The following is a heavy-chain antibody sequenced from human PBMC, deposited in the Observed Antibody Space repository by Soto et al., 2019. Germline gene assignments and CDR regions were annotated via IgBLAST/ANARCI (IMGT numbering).Heavy chain of an antibody. CDR1: GFTFSSYA. J-gene: IGHJ4*02. Sequence: HPGGSLRLSCAASGFTFSSYAMSWVRQAPGKGLEWVSAISGSGGSTYYADSVKGRFTISRDNSKNTLYLQMNSLRAEDTAVYYCAKEQAGYFDWHHNYYDYWGQGSLVTVSS. CDR3: AKEQAGYFDWHHNYYDY. V-gene: IGHV3-23*01. D-gene: IGHD3-9*01. CDR2: ISGSGGST.